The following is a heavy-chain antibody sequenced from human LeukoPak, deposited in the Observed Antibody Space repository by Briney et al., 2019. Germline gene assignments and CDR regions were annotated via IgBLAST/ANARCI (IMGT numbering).Heavy chain of an antibody. J-gene: IGHJ6*04. CDR1: GFTFSSYA. V-gene: IGHV3-30*04. CDR2: ISYDGSNK. D-gene: IGHD3-9*01. CDR3: ARTSYYDILTGPFD. Sequence: GGSLRLSCAASGFTFSSYAMHWVRQAPGKGLEWVAVISYDGSNKYYADSVKGRFTISRDNSKNTLYLQMNSLRAEDTAVYYCARTSYYDILTGPFDWGKGTTVTVSS.